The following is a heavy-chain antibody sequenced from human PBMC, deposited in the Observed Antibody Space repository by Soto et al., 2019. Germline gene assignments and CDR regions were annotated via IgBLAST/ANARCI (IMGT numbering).Heavy chain of an antibody. CDR2: IIPILGIA. CDR1: GGTFSSYT. D-gene: IGHD3-10*01. V-gene: IGHV1-69*08. J-gene: IGHJ3*01. Sequence: QVQLVQSGAEVKKPGSSVKVSCKASGGTFSSYTISWVRQAPGQGLEWMGRIIPILGIANYAQKFQGRVTITPNKSTRPAYMELSSLRSEDTAGYYCARDLRGYYGSGEWGQGTMVTVSS. CDR3: ARDLRGYYGSGE.